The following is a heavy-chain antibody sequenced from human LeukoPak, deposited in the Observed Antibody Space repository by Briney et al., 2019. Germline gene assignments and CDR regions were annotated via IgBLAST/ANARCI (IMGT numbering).Heavy chain of an antibody. CDR2: IYYSGST. CDR3: ARAPYYDSSGYYYYMDV. V-gene: IGHV4-59*01. J-gene: IGHJ6*03. D-gene: IGHD3-22*01. Sequence: SETLSLTCTVSGGSISSYYWSWIRQPPGKGLEWIGYIYYSGSTNYNPSLKSRVTISVDTSKNQFSLKLSPVTAADTAVYYCARAPYYDSSGYYYYMDVWGKGTTVTVSS. CDR1: GGSISSYY.